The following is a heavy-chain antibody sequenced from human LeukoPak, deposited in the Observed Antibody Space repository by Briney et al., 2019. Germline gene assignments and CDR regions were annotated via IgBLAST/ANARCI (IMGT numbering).Heavy chain of an antibody. CDR1: GFTFSSYA. V-gene: IGHV3-23*01. CDR3: ANLGHPDYYDFWSGHSYFDY. Sequence: GGSLRLSCAASGFTFSSYAMSWVRQAPGKGLEWVSAISGSGGTAYYADSVKGRFTISRDNSKNTLYLQMNSLRAEDTAVYYCANLGHPDYYDFWSGHSYFDYWGQGTLVTVSS. CDR2: ISGSGGTA. D-gene: IGHD3-3*01. J-gene: IGHJ4*02.